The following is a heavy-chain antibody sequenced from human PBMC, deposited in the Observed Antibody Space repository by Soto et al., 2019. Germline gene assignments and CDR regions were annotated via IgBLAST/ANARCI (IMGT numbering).Heavy chain of an antibody. CDR1: GFNISSLA. D-gene: IGHD3-22*01. V-gene: IGHV3-23*01. CDR3: AKKARDSSGYFPGLVLYP. Sequence: GGPLRVPWAASGFNISSLAISWVSKAPGKGLGWVSAISGSGGSTYYADSVKGRFTISRDNSKNTLYLQMNSLRAEDTAVYYCAKKARDSSGYFPGLVLYPWGQGTLVTVSS. J-gene: IGHJ5*02. CDR2: ISGSGGST.